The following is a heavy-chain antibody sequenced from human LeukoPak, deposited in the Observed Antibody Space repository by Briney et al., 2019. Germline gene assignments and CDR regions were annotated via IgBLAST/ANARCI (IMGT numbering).Heavy chain of an antibody. J-gene: IGHJ4*02. CDR3: ARDPYYGDADLDY. CDR1: GFTFKNAW. V-gene: IGHV3-15*05. CDR2: IKSKSDGGTT. D-gene: IGHD4-17*01. Sequence: GGSLRLSCAASGFTFKNAWMNWVRQAPGKGLEWVGRIKSKSDGGTTDYAAPVKGRFTISRDDSKNTLYLQMNSLRAEDTAVYYCARDPYYGDADLDYWGQGTLVTVSS.